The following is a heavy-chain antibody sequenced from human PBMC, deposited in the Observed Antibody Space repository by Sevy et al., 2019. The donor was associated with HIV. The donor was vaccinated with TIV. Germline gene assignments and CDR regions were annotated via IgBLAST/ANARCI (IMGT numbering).Heavy chain of an antibody. CDR3: AREFPDILTGYYPPRAFDI. J-gene: IGHJ3*02. V-gene: IGHV3-21*01. D-gene: IGHD3-9*01. CDR2: ISSSSSYI. CDR1: GFTFSSYS. Sequence: GGSLRLSCAASGFTFSSYSMNWVRQAPGKGLEWVSSISSSSSYIYYADSVKGRFTISRDNAKNSLYLQMNSLRAEDTAVYYCAREFPDILTGYYPPRAFDIWGQGTMVTVSS.